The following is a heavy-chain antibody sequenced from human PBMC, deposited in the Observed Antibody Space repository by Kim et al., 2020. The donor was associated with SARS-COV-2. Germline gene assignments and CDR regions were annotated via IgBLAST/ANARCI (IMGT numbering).Heavy chain of an antibody. Sequence: GGSLRLSCTVSGFTFSIYSMNWVRQAPGKGLEWVSSISSSSSYIKYADSVKGRFTISRDNAKNSLYLQMNSLGAEDTAVFYCARGDYCPRGVCQSHGMDVWGQGTTVTVSS. CDR3: ARGDYCPRGVCQSHGMDV. D-gene: IGHD2-8*02. CDR1: GFTFSIYS. J-gene: IGHJ6*02. V-gene: IGHV3-21*01. CDR2: ISSSSSYI.